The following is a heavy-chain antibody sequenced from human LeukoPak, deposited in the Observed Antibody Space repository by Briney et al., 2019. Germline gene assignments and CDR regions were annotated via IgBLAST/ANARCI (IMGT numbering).Heavy chain of an antibody. D-gene: IGHD6-19*01. CDR3: ARESGSGQLDY. Sequence: ASVKVSCKASGYTFTSYGISWVRQAPGQGLEWMGWTNASNGNTNYAQNFKGRVTMTTDTSTGTAYMELRSLRSGDTGVYFCARESGSGQLDYWGQGTLVTVSS. CDR2: TNASNGNT. J-gene: IGHJ4*02. V-gene: IGHV1-18*01. CDR1: GYTFTSYG.